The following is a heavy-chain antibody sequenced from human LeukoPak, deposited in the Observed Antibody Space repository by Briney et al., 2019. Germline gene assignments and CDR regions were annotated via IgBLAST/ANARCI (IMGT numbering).Heavy chain of an antibody. CDR3: ARDDSSSWEPLYYMDV. CDR1: GYSISSGYY. D-gene: IGHD6-13*01. CDR2: IYTSGST. Sequence: SETLSLTCAVSGYSISSGYYWGWIRQPPGKGLEWIGRIYTSGSTNYNPSLKSRVTISVDTSKNQFSLKLSSVTAADTAVYYCARDDSSSWEPLYYMDVWGKGTTVTVSS. J-gene: IGHJ6*03. V-gene: IGHV4-38-2*02.